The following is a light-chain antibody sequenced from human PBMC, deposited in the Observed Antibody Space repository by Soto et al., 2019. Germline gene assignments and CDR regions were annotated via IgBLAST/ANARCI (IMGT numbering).Light chain of an antibody. V-gene: IGLV2-14*03. CDR3: SSHTSTSTLYV. J-gene: IGLJ1*01. CDR1: SSDIGGYNY. Sequence: QSALTQPASVSGSPGQSITISCTGTSSDIGGYNYVSWYQQLPGKVPKLIIYDVSNRPSGVSDRFSGSKSGNAASLTISGLQAEDEADYYCSSHTSTSTLYVFGTGTKLTVL. CDR2: DVS.